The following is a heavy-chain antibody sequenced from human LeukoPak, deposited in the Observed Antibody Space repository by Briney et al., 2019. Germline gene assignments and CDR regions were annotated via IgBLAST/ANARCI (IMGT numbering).Heavy chain of an antibody. V-gene: IGHV3-30*04. Sequence: GGSLRLSCAASGFTFSSYAMHWVRQAPGKGLEWVAVISYDGSNKYYADSVKGRFTISRDNSKNTLYLQMNSLRAEDTAVYYCARDWVGELFGDIWGQGTMVTVSS. CDR2: ISYDGSNK. D-gene: IGHD3-10*01. CDR3: ARDWVGELFGDI. J-gene: IGHJ3*02. CDR1: GFTFSSYA.